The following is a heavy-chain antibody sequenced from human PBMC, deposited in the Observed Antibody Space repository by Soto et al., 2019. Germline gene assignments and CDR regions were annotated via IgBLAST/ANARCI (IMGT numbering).Heavy chain of an antibody. Sequence: QVQLVQSGAEVKKPGASVKVACKASGITYTTYAIHWVGQAPGQGLEWMGWINTGNGNTRYSLRFQGRVTLTTDTSARTATRDVSSLTSEDTAVYYCAKAISGYVSWGQGTLITVSS. CDR1: GITYTTYA. CDR3: AKAISGYVS. CDR2: INTGNGNT. V-gene: IGHV1-3*04. D-gene: IGHD5-12*01. J-gene: IGHJ1*01.